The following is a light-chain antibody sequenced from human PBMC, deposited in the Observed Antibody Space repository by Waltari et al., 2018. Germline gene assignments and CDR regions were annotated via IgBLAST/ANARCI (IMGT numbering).Light chain of an antibody. CDR1: SSDLGTYKY. CDR2: DVT. J-gene: IGLJ3*02. Sequence: QSALTQPRSVSGSPGQSVTISCTGTSSDLGTYKYVSWYQQHPGKAPKLIIHDVTKRPSGVPDRFSGSKSGNTASLTISGLQAEDEAAYFCCSFAGSYTWVFGGGTELTVL. CDR3: CSFAGSYTWV. V-gene: IGLV2-11*01.